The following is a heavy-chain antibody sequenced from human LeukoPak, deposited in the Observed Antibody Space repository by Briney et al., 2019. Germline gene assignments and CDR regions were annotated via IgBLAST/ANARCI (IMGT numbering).Heavy chain of an antibody. D-gene: IGHD6-25*01. CDR2: INLSGGST. CDR1: GYTFTSYY. CDR3: ARLSSDLDY. Sequence: ASVKVSCKASGYTFTSYYMHWVRQAPGQGLEWTGIINLSGGSTSYAQKFQGRVTMTRDMSTSTVYMELSSLRSEDTAVYYCARLSSDLDYWGQGTLVTVSS. J-gene: IGHJ4*02. V-gene: IGHV1-46*01.